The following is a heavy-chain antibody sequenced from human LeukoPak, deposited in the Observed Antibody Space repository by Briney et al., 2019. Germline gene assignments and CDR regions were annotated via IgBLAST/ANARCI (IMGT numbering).Heavy chain of an antibody. Sequence: GESLKISCKGSGYRFTSYWIGWVRQMPGKGLELMGIIYPGDSDTRYSPSFQGQVTISVDKSISTAYLQWSSLKASDTAMYYCATPYYDSSGYPFDYWGQGTLVTVSS. CDR3: ATPYYDSSGYPFDY. CDR2: IYPGDSDT. J-gene: IGHJ4*02. CDR1: GYRFTSYW. V-gene: IGHV5-51*01. D-gene: IGHD3-22*01.